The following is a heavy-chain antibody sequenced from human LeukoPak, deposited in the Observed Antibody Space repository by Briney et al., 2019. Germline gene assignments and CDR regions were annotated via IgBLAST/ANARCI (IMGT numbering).Heavy chain of an antibody. Sequence: SETLSLTCAVYGGSFSGYYWSWIRLPPGRGLEWIGEINHSGSTNYNPSLKSRVTISVDTSKNQFSLKLTSVTAADTAVYYCARRGIAVAGIERMDASDIWGQGTMVTVSS. V-gene: IGHV4-34*01. D-gene: IGHD6-19*01. CDR3: ARRGIAVAGIERMDASDI. CDR1: GGSFSGYY. CDR2: INHSGST. J-gene: IGHJ3*02.